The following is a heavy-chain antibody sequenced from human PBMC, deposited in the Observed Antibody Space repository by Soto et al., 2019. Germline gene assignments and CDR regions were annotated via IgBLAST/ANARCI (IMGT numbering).Heavy chain of an antibody. CDR2: ISTSSRTI. Sequence: PGGSLRLSCAASGFTFSNYNINWVRQAPGKGLEWVSYISTSSRTIYYADSVKGRFTISRDNAKNSLYLQMSSLRAEDTAVYYCAGYCSGTSCNYHYYMDVWGKGTTVTVSS. CDR3: AGYCSGTSCNYHYYMDV. V-gene: IGHV3-48*01. CDR1: GFTFSNYN. D-gene: IGHD2-2*01. J-gene: IGHJ6*03.